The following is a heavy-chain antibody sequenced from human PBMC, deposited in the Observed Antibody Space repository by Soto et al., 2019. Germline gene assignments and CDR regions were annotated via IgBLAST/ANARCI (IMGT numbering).Heavy chain of an antibody. CDR1: GFSFSRYA. Sequence: EVRLVESGGGLAQPGGSLRLSCAASGFSFSRYAMNWVRQSPGKGLEWVSYISMSGTTMFYAESVKGRFTISRDNAEKSLYWQMNSLRDEDTAMYYCARDAIGDATNWFDPWGQGTLVTVSS. CDR3: ARDAIGDATNWFDP. CDR2: ISMSGTTM. V-gene: IGHV3-48*02. J-gene: IGHJ5*02.